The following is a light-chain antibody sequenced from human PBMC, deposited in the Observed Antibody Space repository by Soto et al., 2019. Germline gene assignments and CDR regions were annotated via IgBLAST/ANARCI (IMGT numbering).Light chain of an antibody. CDR1: SSDVGGYNY. CDR2: EVT. V-gene: IGLV2-8*01. CDR3: SSYAASNNFYFV. J-gene: IGLJ3*02. Sequence: QSALTQPPSASGSPGQSVTISCTGTSSDVGGYNYVSWYHQYPGRAPKLMIYEVTKRPSGVPDRFSGSKSGNTASLTVSGLQAEYEADYYCSSYAASNNFYFVFGGGTKLNVL.